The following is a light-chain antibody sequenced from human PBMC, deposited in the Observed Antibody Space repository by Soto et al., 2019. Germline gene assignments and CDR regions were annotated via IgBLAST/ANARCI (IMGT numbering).Light chain of an antibody. CDR1: QTINEW. V-gene: IGKV1-5*03. J-gene: IGKJ2*01. Sequence: DIRMTQSPSTLSASVGDRVTITCRASQTINEWMAWYQQKPGRAPQLLIYEASSLESGVPSRFSGSGSGTEFTLTINSLQSDDFATYYCQHYNGYFGQGTKVDIK. CDR3: QHYNGY. CDR2: EAS.